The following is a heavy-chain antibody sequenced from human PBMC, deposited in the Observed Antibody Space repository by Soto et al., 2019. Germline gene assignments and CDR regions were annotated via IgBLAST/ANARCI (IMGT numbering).Heavy chain of an antibody. CDR2: ISSSSSTI. D-gene: IGHD3-3*01. Sequence: GGSLRLSCAASGFTFSSYSMNWVRQAPGKGLEWVSYISSSSSTIYYADSVKGRFTISRDNAKNSLYLQMNSLRAEDTAVYYCARDPASLEVYDAGDIWGQGTMVTVSS. CDR3: ARDPASLEVYDAGDI. CDR1: GFTFSSYS. J-gene: IGHJ3*02. V-gene: IGHV3-48*04.